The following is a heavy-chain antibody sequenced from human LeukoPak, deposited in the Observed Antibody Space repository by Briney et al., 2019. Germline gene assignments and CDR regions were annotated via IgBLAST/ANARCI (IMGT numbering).Heavy chain of an antibody. CDR2: ISWNSGSI. Sequence: GGSLRLSCAASGFTFDDYAMHWVRQAPGKGLEWVSGISWNSGSIGYADSVKGRFTISRDNAKNSLYLQMNSLRAEDTALYYCASLAAAGTRDYWGQGTLVTVSS. J-gene: IGHJ4*02. CDR3: ASLAAAGTRDY. D-gene: IGHD6-13*01. V-gene: IGHV3-9*01. CDR1: GFTFDDYA.